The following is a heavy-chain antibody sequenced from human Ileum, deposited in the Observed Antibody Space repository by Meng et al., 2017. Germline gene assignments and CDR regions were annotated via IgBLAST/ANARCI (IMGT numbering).Heavy chain of an antibody. J-gene: IGHJ4*02. Sequence: GESLKISCAASGFTFSSYAMTWVRRAPGKGLEWVSSISPRGDNTFYADSVKGRFTISRDNSKNTLYLQVNTLRADDTAVYYCAKPGSSSWYGCCFGYWGQGKLVTVSS. CDR1: GFTFSSYA. D-gene: IGHD6-13*01. V-gene: IGHV3-23*01. CDR3: AKPGSSSWYGCCFGY. CDR2: ISPRGDNT.